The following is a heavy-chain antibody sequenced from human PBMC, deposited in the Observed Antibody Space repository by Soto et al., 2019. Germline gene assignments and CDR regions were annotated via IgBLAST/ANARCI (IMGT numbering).Heavy chain of an antibody. Sequence: QVQLQESGPGLVKPSGTLSLTCAVSGGSISSSNWWSWVRQPPGKGLEWIGEIYHSGSTNYNPSLRARVTMSVDKSKNQFSLKLSAVTAADTAVYYCARRGVVVAATGDYWGQGTLVTVSS. CDR2: IYHSGST. CDR3: ARRGVVVAATGDY. D-gene: IGHD2-15*01. J-gene: IGHJ4*02. V-gene: IGHV4-4*02. CDR1: GGSISSSNW.